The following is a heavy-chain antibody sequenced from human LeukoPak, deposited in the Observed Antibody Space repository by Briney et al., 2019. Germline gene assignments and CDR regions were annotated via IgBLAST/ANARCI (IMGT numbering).Heavy chain of an antibody. CDR3: ARDPSSSWYLNWFDP. V-gene: IGHV4-38-2*02. Sequence: PSETLSLTCTVSGFSISSGHYWGWIRQPPGKGLEWIGSIYHSGSTYYNPSLKSRVTISIDTSKNQFSLKLSSVTAADTAVYYCARDPSSSWYLNWFDPWGQGTLVTVSS. J-gene: IGHJ5*02. CDR1: GFSISSGHY. CDR2: IYHSGST. D-gene: IGHD6-13*01.